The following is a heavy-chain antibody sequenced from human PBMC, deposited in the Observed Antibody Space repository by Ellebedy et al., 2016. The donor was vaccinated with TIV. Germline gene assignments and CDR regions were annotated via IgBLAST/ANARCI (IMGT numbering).Heavy chain of an antibody. J-gene: IGHJ4*02. CDR2: VNPDSGNT. D-gene: IGHD3-10*01. CDR1: GYTFTSYD. V-gene: IGHV1-8*03. CDR3: ARDGDGSGSYHY. Sequence: AASVKVSCKASGYTFTSYDINWVRQATGQGLEWMGWVNPDSGNTGYAQKFQGRVTITADESTSTAYMELSSLRSEDTAVYYCARDGDGSGSYHYWGQGTLVTVSS.